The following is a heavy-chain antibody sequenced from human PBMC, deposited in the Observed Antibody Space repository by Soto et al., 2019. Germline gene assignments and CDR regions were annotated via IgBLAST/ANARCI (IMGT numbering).Heavy chain of an antibody. V-gene: IGHV4-31*03. CDR3: ARVPDY. J-gene: IGHJ4*02. CDR2: IYRSGGT. CDR1: GGSISSGGYY. Sequence: SETLSLTCTVSGGSISSGGYYWSWIRQHPGKGLEWIGEIYRSGGTNYNPSLRSRVTISVDTSKNQFSLKLSSVSAADTAVYYCARVPDYWGQGTLVTVSS.